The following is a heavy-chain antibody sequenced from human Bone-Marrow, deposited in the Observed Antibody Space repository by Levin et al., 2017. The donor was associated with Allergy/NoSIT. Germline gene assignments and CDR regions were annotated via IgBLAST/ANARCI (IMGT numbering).Heavy chain of an antibody. J-gene: IGHJ6*02. CDR2: IYYSGST. CDR3: ARDLSSAWSGMDV. D-gene: IGHD2-2*01. Sequence: SETLSLTCTVSGDSISNSAYYWAWIRQTPGRGLEWIGSIYYSGSTDYNPSLKSRVTMSVDTSRNQFSLKVNSVTAADTAVYYCARDLSSAWSGMDVWGQGTTVTVSS. CDR1: GDSISNSAYY. V-gene: IGHV4-39*07.